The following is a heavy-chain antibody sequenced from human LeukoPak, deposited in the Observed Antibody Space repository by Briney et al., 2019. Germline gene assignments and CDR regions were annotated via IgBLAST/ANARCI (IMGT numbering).Heavy chain of an antibody. CDR3: ARDPSSGWYGGNWFDP. CDR1: GYTFTSYY. CDR2: INPSGGST. D-gene: IGHD6-19*01. J-gene: IGHJ5*02. V-gene: IGHV1-2*02. Sequence: ASVKVSCKASGYTFTSYYMHWVRQAPGQGLEWMGIINPSGGSTNYAQKFQGRVTMTRDTSISTAYMELSRLRSDDTAVYYCARDPSSGWYGGNWFDPWGQGTLVTVSS.